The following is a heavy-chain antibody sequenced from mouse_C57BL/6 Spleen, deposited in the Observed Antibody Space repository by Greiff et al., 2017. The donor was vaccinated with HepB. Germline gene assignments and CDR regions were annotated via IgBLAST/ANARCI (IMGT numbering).Heavy chain of an antibody. D-gene: IGHD1-1*01. CDR2: IYPGNSDT. CDR3: TRRNYGSSYWYFDV. Sequence: AQLQQSGTVLARPGASVKMSCKTSGYTFTSYWMHWVKQRPGQGLEWIGAIYPGNSDTSYNQKFKGKAKLTAVTSASTAYMELSSLTNEDSAVYYCTRRNYGSSYWYFDVWGTGTTVTVSS. CDR1: GYTFTSYW. J-gene: IGHJ1*03. V-gene: IGHV1-5*01.